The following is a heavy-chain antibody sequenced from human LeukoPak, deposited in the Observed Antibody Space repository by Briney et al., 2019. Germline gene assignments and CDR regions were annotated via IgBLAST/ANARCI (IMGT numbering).Heavy chain of an antibody. CDR3: ASYYYDSSGYWAFDI. V-gene: IGHV1-69*13. CDR2: IIPIFGTA. J-gene: IGHJ3*02. CDR1: GGTFSSYA. D-gene: IGHD3-22*01. Sequence: SVKVSCKASGGTFSSYAISWVRQAPGQGLEWMGGIIPIFGTANYAQKFQGRVTITADESTSTAYMELSSLRSEDTAVYYCASYYYDSSGYWAFDIWGQGTMVTVSS.